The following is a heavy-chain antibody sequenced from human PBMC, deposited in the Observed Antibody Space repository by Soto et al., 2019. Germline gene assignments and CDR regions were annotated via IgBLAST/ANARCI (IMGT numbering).Heavy chain of an antibody. CDR1: GFTFSSYG. CDR2: IWYDGSNK. V-gene: IGHV3-33*01. J-gene: IGHJ4*02. Sequence: QVQLVESGGGVVQPGRSLRLSCAASGFTFSSYGMHWVRQAPGKGLEWVAVIWYDGSNKYYADSVKGRFTISRDNSKNTLYLQMNSLRAEVTAVYYCAGSTDGDYPYYFDYWGQGTLVTVSS. CDR3: AGSTDGDYPYYFDY. D-gene: IGHD5-12*01.